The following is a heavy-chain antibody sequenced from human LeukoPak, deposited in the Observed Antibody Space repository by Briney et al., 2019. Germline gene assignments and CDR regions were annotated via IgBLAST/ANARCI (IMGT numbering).Heavy chain of an antibody. Sequence: SETLSLTCTVSGGSISSSSYYWGWIRQPPGKGLEWIGGIYYSGSTYYNPSLKSRVTISVDTSKNQFSLKLSSVTAADTAVYYCAAGAGEKLDYWGQGTLVTVSS. V-gene: IGHV4-39*01. J-gene: IGHJ4*02. D-gene: IGHD1-26*01. CDR3: AAGAGEKLDY. CDR1: GGSISSSSYY. CDR2: IYYSGST.